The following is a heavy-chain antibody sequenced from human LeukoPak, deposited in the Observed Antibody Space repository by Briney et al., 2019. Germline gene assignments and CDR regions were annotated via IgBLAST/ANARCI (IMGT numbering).Heavy chain of an antibody. CDR3: AKDTVALTVPTYFDY. V-gene: IGHV3-30*18. CDR1: GFTFSSYG. Sequence: PGRSLRLSCAASGFTFSSYGMHWVRQAPGKGLEWVAVISYDGSNKYYADSVKGRFTISRDNSKNTLYLQMNSLRAEDTAVYYCAKDTVALTVPTYFDYWGQGTLVTVSS. J-gene: IGHJ4*02. CDR2: ISYDGSNK. D-gene: IGHD2-15*01.